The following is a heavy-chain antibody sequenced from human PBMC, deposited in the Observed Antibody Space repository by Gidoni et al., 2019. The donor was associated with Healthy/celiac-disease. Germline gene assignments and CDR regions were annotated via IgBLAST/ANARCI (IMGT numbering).Heavy chain of an antibody. CDR2: ISYDGSNK. J-gene: IGHJ6*02. V-gene: IGHV3-30*18. D-gene: IGHD3-3*01. Sequence: VQLVESGGGVVQPGRSLRLSCAASGFTFSSYGLPWVRQAPGKGLEWVAVISYDGSNKYYADSVKGRFTISRDNSKNTLYLQMNSLRAEDTAVYYCAKALRSDFWSGYYYYYYGMDVWGQGTTVTVSS. CDR3: AKALRSDFWSGYYYYYYGMDV. CDR1: GFTFSSYG.